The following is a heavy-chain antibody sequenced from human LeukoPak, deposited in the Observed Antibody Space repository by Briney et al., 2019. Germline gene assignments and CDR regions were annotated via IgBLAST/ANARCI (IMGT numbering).Heavy chain of an antibody. CDR2: ISNDGGGT. D-gene: IGHD3-22*01. V-gene: IGHV3-23*01. CDR1: GFIFNNYG. Sequence: GGSLRLSCAASGFIFNNYGLIWVRQAPGKGLEWVSAISNDGGGTQHADFVKGRFTISRDNSKHTLFLQMNSLRAEDTALYYCAKGSSGYFADLWGQGTLVTVSS. CDR3: AKGSSGYFADL. J-gene: IGHJ5*02.